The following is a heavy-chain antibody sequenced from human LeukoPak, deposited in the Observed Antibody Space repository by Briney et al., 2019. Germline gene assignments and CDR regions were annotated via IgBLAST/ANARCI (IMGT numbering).Heavy chain of an antibody. J-gene: IGHJ4*02. CDR2: INPSGGST. CDR3: AREKLPSRGWYPFGY. V-gene: IGHV1-46*01. D-gene: IGHD6-19*01. CDR1: RFTFSSYA. Sequence: GGSLRLSCAASRFTFSSYAIHWVRQAPGQGLEWMGQINPSGGSTNYAQKFQGRVTMTRDMSTSTVYMELSRLRSEDTAVYYCAREKLPSRGWYPFGYWGQGTLVTVSS.